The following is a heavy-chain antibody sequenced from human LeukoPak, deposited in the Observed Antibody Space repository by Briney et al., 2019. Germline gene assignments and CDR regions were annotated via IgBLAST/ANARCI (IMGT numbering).Heavy chain of an antibody. CDR1: GFTFGDYA. V-gene: IGHV3-49*04. Sequence: GGSLRLSCTASGFTFGDYAMSWVRQAPGKRLEWVGFIRSKAYGGTAEYAASVKGRFTISRDDSKSIAYLQMNSLKTEDTAVYYCARDFWSGYYPLDYWGQGTLVTVSS. D-gene: IGHD3-3*01. CDR3: ARDFWSGYYPLDY. J-gene: IGHJ4*02. CDR2: IRSKAYGGTA.